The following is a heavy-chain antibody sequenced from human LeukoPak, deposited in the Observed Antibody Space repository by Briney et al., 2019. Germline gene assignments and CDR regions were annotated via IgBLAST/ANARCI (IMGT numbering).Heavy chain of an antibody. CDR3: ARDRMGSNCDY. CDR2: IIPIFGTA. CDR1: GGTFSSYA. D-gene: IGHD2-8*01. Sequence: VASVKVSCKASGGTFSSYAISWVRQAPGQGLEWMGGIIPIFGTANYAQKLQGRVTMTTDTSTSTAYMELRSLRSDDTAVYYCARDRMGSNCDYWGQGTLVTVSS. V-gene: IGHV1-69*05. J-gene: IGHJ4*02.